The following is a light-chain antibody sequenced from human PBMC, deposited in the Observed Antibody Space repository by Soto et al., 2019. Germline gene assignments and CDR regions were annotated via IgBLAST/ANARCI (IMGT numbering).Light chain of an antibody. J-gene: IGKJ1*01. CDR3: QQSYSTPWT. CDR1: QDIGKY. Sequence: DIQMTQSPSSLSASVGDRVIITCQASQDIGKYLNWYEQKPGKAPKLLIYDAASLETGVPSRFSGSGSGTDSTLTISSLQPEDFATYYCQQSYSTPWTFGQGTKVDIK. CDR2: DAA. V-gene: IGKV1-39*01.